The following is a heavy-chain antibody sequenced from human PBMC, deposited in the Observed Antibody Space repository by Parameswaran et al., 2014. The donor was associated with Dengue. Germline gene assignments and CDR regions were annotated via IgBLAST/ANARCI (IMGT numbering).Heavy chain of an antibody. D-gene: IGHD3-22*01. V-gene: IGHV3-15*01. CDR2: IKSKTDGGTT. J-gene: IGHJ4*02. Sequence: VRQAPGKGLEWVGRIKSKTDGGTTDYAAPVKGRFTISRDDSKNTLYLQMNSLKTEDTAVYYCTTDEPDYYDSSGTFDYWGQGTLVTVSS. CDR3: TTDEPDYYDSSGTFDY.